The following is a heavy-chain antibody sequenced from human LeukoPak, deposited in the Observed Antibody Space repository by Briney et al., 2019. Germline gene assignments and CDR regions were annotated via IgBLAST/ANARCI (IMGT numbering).Heavy chain of an antibody. Sequence: SETLSLTCTVSGGSISSSSYYWGWIRQPPGKGLEWIGSIYYSGSTYYNPSLKSRVTISVDPSKNQFSLKLSSVTAADTAVYYCARFLYCSSTSCYFSFDDWGQGSLVTVSS. D-gene: IGHD2-2*01. V-gene: IGHV4-39*01. CDR3: ARFLYCSSTSCYFSFDD. CDR2: IYYSGST. CDR1: GGSISSSSYY. J-gene: IGHJ4*02.